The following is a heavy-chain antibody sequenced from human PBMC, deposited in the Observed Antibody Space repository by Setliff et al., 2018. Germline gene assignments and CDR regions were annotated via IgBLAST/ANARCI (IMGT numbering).Heavy chain of an antibody. CDR3: AYDSSGYYPGY. J-gene: IGHJ4*02. CDR2: ISAYSDDT. CDR1: GHTFITFG. V-gene: IGHV1-18*01. D-gene: IGHD3-22*01. Sequence: ASVKVSCKASGHTFITFGISWVRQAPGQGLEWTGWISAYSDDTKYAEKFQGRVTMTMDTSTGTAYMELRSLRSDDTAVYICAYDSSGYYPGYWGQGTLVTV.